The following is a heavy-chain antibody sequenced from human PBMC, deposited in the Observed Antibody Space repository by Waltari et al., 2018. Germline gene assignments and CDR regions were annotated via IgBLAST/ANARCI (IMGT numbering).Heavy chain of an antibody. CDR1: GFTFSSSE. CDR3: ATTGGNSVLDWFDP. J-gene: IGHJ5*02. V-gene: IGHV3-48*03. Sequence: EVQLVESGGGLVQPGGSLRLSCAASGFTFSSSEMNWFRQAPGKGLEWVSYNSSSGSTIYYADSVKGRFTISRDNAKNSLYLQMNSLRAEDTAVYYCATTGGNSVLDWFDPWGQGTLVTVSS. D-gene: IGHD2-21*02. CDR2: NSSSGSTI.